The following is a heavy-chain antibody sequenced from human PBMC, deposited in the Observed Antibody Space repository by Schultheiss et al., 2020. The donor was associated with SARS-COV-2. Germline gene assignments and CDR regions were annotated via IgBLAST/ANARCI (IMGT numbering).Heavy chain of an antibody. CDR3: ARPRELGDYYYMDV. CDR1: GYSFTSYW. CDR2: TYPGGSDT. D-gene: IGHD3-10*01. V-gene: IGHV5-51*01. Sequence: GESLKISCKSSGYSFTSYWIAWVRQLPGKGLEWMGITYPGGSDTRYSPSFEGQVTISADKSLSTAYLQWSSLRASDTAIYYCARPRELGDYYYMDVWGKGTTVTVSS. J-gene: IGHJ6*03.